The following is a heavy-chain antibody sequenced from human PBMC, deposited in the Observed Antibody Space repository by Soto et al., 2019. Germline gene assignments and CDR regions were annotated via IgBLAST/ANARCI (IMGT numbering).Heavy chain of an antibody. V-gene: IGHV1-18*01. D-gene: IGHD3-22*01. J-gene: IGHJ3*01. Sequence: QVQLVQSGAEVKKPGASVKVSCKASGYTFTSYGISWVRQAPGQGLEWMGWISAYNGNTNYAQKLQGRVTMTTDTPTSTADMARRRRRADDTAVYYRPRDLITMILVAHGYNAFDFWGQGTMVTVSS. CDR1: GYTFTSYG. CDR3: PRDLITMILVAHGYNAFDF. CDR2: ISAYNGNT.